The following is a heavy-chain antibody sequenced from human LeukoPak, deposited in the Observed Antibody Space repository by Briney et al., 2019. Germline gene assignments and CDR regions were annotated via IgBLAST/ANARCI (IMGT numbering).Heavy chain of an antibody. V-gene: IGHV1-2*02. J-gene: IGHJ4*02. Sequence: GASVKVSCKASGYTFGAYYMHWVRQAPGQGLEWMGWINPNSGGTNYAQKFQGRVTMTRDTSISTAYMELSRLRSDDTAVYYCARSHVLLWFGGDLDYWGQGTLVTVSS. CDR1: GYTFGAYY. CDR3: ARSHVLLWFGGDLDY. CDR2: INPNSGGT. D-gene: IGHD3-10*01.